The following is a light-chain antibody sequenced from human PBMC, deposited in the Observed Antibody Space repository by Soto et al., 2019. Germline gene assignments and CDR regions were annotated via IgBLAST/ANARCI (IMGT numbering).Light chain of an antibody. Sequence: IVLTQSPGTLSSSPGERATLSCRASQSVPTNNLAWYQQRPGQAPRLLIYGASTRPTGIPARFSGRGSGTEFTLIISSLQPDDFATYYCQQFKDYFWTFGQGTKVDI. J-gene: IGKJ1*01. CDR1: QSVPTNN. CDR3: QQFKDYFWT. CDR2: GAS. V-gene: IGKV3-15*01.